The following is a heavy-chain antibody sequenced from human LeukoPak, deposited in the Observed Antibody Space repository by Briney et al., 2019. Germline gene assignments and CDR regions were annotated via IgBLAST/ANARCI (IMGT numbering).Heavy chain of an antibody. CDR1: GGSINSGDYY. Sequence: SETLSLTCTVSGGSINSGDYYWSWIRQPPGKGLEWIGYFYYSGSSSYSPSLKGRVTMSADTSKNQFSLKLTSVTAADTAVYYCASIHQLRGTDVFDLWGQGAMVTVSS. CDR2: FYYSGSS. CDR3: ASIHQLRGTDVFDL. J-gene: IGHJ3*01. V-gene: IGHV4-30-4*01. D-gene: IGHD1-1*01.